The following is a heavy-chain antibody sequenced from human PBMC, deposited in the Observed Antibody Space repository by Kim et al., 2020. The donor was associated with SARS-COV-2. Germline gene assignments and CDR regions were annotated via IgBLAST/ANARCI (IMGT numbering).Heavy chain of an antibody. CDR1: GGTFSSYA. CDR3: ARGGGNSEYYYYYMDV. D-gene: IGHD2-21*02. V-gene: IGHV1-69*13. CDR2: IIPIFGTA. Sequence: SVKVSCKASGGTFSSYAISWVRQAPGQGLEWMGGIIPIFGTANYAQKFQGRVTITADESTSTAYMELSSLRSEDTAVYYCARGGGNSEYYYYYMDVWGKGTTVTVSS. J-gene: IGHJ6*03.